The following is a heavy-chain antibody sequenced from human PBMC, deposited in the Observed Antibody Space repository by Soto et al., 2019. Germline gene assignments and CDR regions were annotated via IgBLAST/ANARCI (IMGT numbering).Heavy chain of an antibody. D-gene: IGHD1-1*01. CDR2: NRNKVNSYTT. J-gene: IGHJ4*02. CDR3: ARGGRTDWRYFDS. CDR1: GFTISDYY. Sequence: EVQLVESGGGLVQPGGSLRLSCAAAGFTISDYYMDWVRQAPGMGLEWVARNRNKVNSYTTEYAASVKGRFTISRDGSENSVYLQMNSLKTGDTAVYYCARGGRTDWRYFDSSGQVTLVTVSS. V-gene: IGHV3-72*01.